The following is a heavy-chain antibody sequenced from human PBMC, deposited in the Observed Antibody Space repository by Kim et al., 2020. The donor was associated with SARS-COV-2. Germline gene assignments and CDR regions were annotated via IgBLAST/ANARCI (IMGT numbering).Heavy chain of an antibody. CDR2: TYYRSKWYN. CDR1: GDSVSSNSAA. J-gene: IGHJ4*02. D-gene: IGHD3-22*01. CDR3: ARGGGTAYYDSSGLWGGIFDY. V-gene: IGHV6-1*01. Sequence: SQTLSLTCAISGDSVSSNSAAWNWIRQSPSRGLEWLGRTYYRSKWYNDYAVSVKSRITINPDTSKNQFSLQLNSVTPEDTAVYYCARGGGTAYYDSSGLWGGIFDYWGQGTLVTVSS.